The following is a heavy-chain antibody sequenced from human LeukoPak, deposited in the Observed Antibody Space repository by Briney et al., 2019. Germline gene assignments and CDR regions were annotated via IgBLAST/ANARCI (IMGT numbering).Heavy chain of an antibody. Sequence: GGSLRLSCAASGFTFAGSWMSWVRQAPGKGLEWVANIKGDGSAQYYLGSVKGRFTISRDNAKNSLNLQMNSLRAEDTAVYYCATTSNAPGNYWGQGTLVTVSS. D-gene: IGHD6-6*01. CDR2: IKGDGSAQ. CDR3: ATTSNAPGNY. J-gene: IGHJ4*02. CDR1: GFTFAGSW. V-gene: IGHV3-7*01.